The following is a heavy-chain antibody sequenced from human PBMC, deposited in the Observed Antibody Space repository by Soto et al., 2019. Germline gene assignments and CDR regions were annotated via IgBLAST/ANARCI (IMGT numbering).Heavy chain of an antibody. CDR1: GGSISSYY. CDR2: IYYSGST. CDR3: ARLTTREGYYFDY. J-gene: IGHJ4*02. D-gene: IGHD4-4*01. V-gene: IGHV4-59*08. Sequence: SETLSLTCTVSGGSISSYYWSWIRQPPGKGLEWIGYIYYSGSTNYNPSLKSRVTISVDTSKNQFSLKLSSVTAADTAVYYCARLTTREGYYFDYWGQGALVTVSS.